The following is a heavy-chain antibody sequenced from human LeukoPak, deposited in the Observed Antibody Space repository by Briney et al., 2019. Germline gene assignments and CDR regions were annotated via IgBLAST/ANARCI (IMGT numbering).Heavy chain of an antibody. Sequence: GGSLRLSCAASGFTFSSYEMNWVRQAPGKGLEWVSYISSSGSTIYYADSVKGRFTISRDNSKNTPYLQMNSLRAEDTAVYYCANVRIPMVRGVIISEFVYWGQGTLVTVSS. J-gene: IGHJ4*02. CDR3: ANVRIPMVRGVIISEFVY. CDR1: GFTFSSYE. CDR2: ISSSGSTI. D-gene: IGHD3-10*01. V-gene: IGHV3-48*03.